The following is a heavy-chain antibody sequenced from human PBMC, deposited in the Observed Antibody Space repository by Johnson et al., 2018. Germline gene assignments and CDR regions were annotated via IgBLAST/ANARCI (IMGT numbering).Heavy chain of an antibody. CDR2: ISWNSGSI. Sequence: VQLVESGGGLVQPGRSLRLSCAASGFTFDDYAMHWVRQAPGKGLEWVSGISWNSGSIGYADSVKGRFTISRDNAKNSLYLQMNSLRADDTAVYYCATAMTTDDAFDIWGQGTMVTFSS. V-gene: IGHV3-9*01. D-gene: IGHD4-17*01. J-gene: IGHJ3*02. CDR3: ATAMTTDDAFDI. CDR1: GFTFDDYA.